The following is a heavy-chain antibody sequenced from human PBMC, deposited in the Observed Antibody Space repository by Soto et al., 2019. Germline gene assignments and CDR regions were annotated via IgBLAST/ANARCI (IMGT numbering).Heavy chain of an antibody. J-gene: IGHJ6*02. Sequence: GGSLRLSCAASGFTFSSYAMRWVRQAPGKGLEWVSAISGSGGSTYYADSVKGRFTISRDNSKNTLYLQMNSLRAEDTAVYYCAKSGLGTGTQTLPEKHYYYYYGMDVWGQGTTVTVSS. CDR3: AKSGLGTGTQTLPEKHYYYYYGMDV. V-gene: IGHV3-23*01. CDR1: GFTFSSYA. D-gene: IGHD1-1*01. CDR2: ISGSGGST.